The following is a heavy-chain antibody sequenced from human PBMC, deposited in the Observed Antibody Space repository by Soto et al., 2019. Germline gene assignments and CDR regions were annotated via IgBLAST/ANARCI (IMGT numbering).Heavy chain of an antibody. V-gene: IGHV4-59*02. Sequence: SETLSLTCTVSGGSVSGFYWNWIRQPPGKGLEWLGYIYYSGSTNYNPSLKSRVTISLDTSKNQFSLKLSSVTAADTAFYYCARVALTLTTILGYFDNWGQGNLVTVSS. J-gene: IGHJ4*02. CDR1: GGSVSGFY. CDR2: IYYSGST. D-gene: IGHD4-17*01. CDR3: ARVALTLTTILGYFDN.